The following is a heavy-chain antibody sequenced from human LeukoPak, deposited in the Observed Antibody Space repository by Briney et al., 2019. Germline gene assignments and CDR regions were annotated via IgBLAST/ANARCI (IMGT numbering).Heavy chain of an antibody. CDR1: GFTFSSYA. J-gene: IGHJ4*02. CDR3: ARVRQGTHTNGKGFVDY. Sequence: GGSLRLSCAASGFTFSSYAMHWVRQAPGKGLEYVSAISSNGGSTYYANSVKGRFTISRDNSKNTLYLQMGSLRAEDMAVYYCARVRQGTHTNGKGFVDYWGQGTLVTVSS. D-gene: IGHD2-8*01. CDR2: ISSNGGST. V-gene: IGHV3-64*01.